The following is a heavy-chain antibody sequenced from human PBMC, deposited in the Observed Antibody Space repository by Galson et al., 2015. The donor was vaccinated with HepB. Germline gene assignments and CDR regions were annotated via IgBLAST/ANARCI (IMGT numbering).Heavy chain of an antibody. V-gene: IGHV3-20*04. J-gene: IGHJ4*02. CDR2: IHWNGDST. CDR3: VAKTGTFFDY. Sequence: CAASGFSFRDHAMAWVRQAPGKGLEWVSGIHWNGDSTGYASFLEGRFIISRDNAKNSLYLQMNSLRVDDTALYYCVAKTGTFFDYWGQGALVTVSS. CDR1: GFSFRDHA.